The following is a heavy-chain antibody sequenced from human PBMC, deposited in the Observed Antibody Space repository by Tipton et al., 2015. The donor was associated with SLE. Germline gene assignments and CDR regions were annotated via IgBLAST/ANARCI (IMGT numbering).Heavy chain of an antibody. CDR3: AREMYSSGDYYFYYMDV. V-gene: IGHV4-59*01. CDR1: GGSISSYY. D-gene: IGHD6-19*01. CDR2: IYYSGST. J-gene: IGHJ6*03. Sequence: TPSLTCTVSGGSISSYYWSWIRQPPGKGLEWIGYIYYSGSTKYNPSLKSRVTISVDTSKNQFSLKLSSVTAADTAVYYCAREMYSSGDYYFYYMDVWGKGTTVTVSS.